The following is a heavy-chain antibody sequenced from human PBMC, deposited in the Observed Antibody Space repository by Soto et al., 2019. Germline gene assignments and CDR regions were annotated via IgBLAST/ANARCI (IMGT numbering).Heavy chain of an antibody. V-gene: IGHV3-21*06. J-gene: IGHJ6*03. CDR3: AREPRFAGYYSYLDV. CDR2: ISGTSSNI. CDR1: GFIFSNYN. D-gene: IGHD2-21*01. Sequence: EVQLVESGGGLVKPGGSLTLSCATSGFIFSNYNMNWVRQAPGTGLEWVSSISGTSSNIYYADSVKGRSTISRDNAENSLYLQMNSLRAEDTAVYYCAREPRFAGYYSYLDVWGKGTTVIVSS.